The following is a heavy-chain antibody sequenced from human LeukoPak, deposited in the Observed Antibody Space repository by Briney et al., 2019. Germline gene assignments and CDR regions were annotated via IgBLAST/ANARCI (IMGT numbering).Heavy chain of an antibody. CDR1: GGSFSGYY. J-gene: IGHJ4*02. V-gene: IGHV4-34*01. CDR2: INHSGST. D-gene: IGHD3-22*01. Sequence: SETLSLTCAVYGGSFSGYYWSWIRQPPGKGLEWIGEINHSGSTNYNPSLKSRVTISVDTSKNQFSLKLSSVTAADTAVYYCARQHSSGYYYFDYWGQGTLVTVSS. CDR3: ARQHSSGYYYFDY.